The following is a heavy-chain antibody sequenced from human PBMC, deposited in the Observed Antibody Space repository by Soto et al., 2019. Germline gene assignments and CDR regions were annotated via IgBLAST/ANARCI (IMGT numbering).Heavy chain of an antibody. V-gene: IGHV3-33*01. CDR2: IWYDGSNK. Sequence: QVQLVESGGGVVQPGRSLRLSCAASGFTFSSYGMHWVRQAPGKGLEWVAVIWYDGSNKYYADSVEGRFTISRDNSKNTLYLQMNSLRAEDTAVYYCARKGDGGGFDYWGQGTLVTVSS. CDR3: ARKGDGGGFDY. D-gene: IGHD3-16*01. J-gene: IGHJ4*02. CDR1: GFTFSSYG.